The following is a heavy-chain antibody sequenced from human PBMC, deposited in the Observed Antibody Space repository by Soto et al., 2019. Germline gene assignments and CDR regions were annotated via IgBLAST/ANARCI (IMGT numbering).Heavy chain of an antibody. CDR1: GFTFSSYG. V-gene: IGHV3-33*01. J-gene: IGHJ6*02. D-gene: IGHD3-22*01. CDR2: IWYDGSNK. CDR3: ARDNYYDSSGYLSGMDV. Sequence: GGSLRLSCAASGFTFSSYGTHWVRQAPGKGLEWVAVIWYDGSNKYCADSVKGRFTISRDNSKNTLYLQMNSLRAEDTAVYYCARDNYYDSSGYLSGMDVWGQGTTVTVSS.